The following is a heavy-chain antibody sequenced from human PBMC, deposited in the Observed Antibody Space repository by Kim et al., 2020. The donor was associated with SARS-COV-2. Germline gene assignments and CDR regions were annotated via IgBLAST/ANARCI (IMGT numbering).Heavy chain of an antibody. CDR1: GDTSSTSG. CDR2: INTKKGDT. D-gene: IGHD3-16*01. Sequence: ASVKVSCKTSGDTSSTSGFSWVRQAPGQGLAWMGWINTKKGDTNYVQKFQDRVTMTTDSSTTAAYMELRSLNSADPPGFLFLRATWGALNAYWCRGTLVT. J-gene: IGHJ4*02. CDR3: LRATWGALNAY. V-gene: IGHV1-18*02.